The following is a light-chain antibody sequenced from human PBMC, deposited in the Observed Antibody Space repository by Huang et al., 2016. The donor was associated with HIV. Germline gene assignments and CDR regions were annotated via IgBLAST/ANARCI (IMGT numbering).Light chain of an antibody. J-gene: IGKJ2*01. CDR2: GAS. CDR1: QNLTRNY. Sequence: EIVLTQSPGILPLSAGDRATLSCRATQNLTRNYLAWYQQKPGQAPRLLIYGASTRATGIPDKISGSGSGTDFTLTISGLEPDDFARYYCQQYGSSPYTFGQGTMLEVK. V-gene: IGKV3-20*01. CDR3: QQYGSSPYT.